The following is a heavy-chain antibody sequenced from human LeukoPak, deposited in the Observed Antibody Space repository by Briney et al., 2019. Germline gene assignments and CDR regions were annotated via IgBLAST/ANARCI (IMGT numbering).Heavy chain of an antibody. Sequence: GASVKVSCKASGYTFTSYYMHWVRQAPGQGLEWMGIINPSGGSTSYAQKFQGRVTMTRDTSTSTVYIELSSLRSEDTAVYYCARDHRGSVLAAMGRSYYYYMDVWGKGTTVTISS. CDR2: INPSGGST. J-gene: IGHJ6*03. CDR3: ARDHRGSVLAAMGRSYYYYMDV. V-gene: IGHV1-46*01. CDR1: GYTFTSYY. D-gene: IGHD2-2*01.